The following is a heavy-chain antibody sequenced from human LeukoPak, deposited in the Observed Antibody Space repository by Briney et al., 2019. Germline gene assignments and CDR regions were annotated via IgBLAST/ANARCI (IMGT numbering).Heavy chain of an antibody. CDR1: GFTLSDHW. CDR3: VKGGHKLDIETTHYYYGLDV. CDR2: IESDASRT. Sequence: PGGSLRLSCVASGFTLSDHWMYWVRQGPGKRLAHVSRIESDASRTTYADSVKGRFTISRDDAKNTMYLQMNSLRAEDTAVYYCVKGGHKLDIETTHYYYGLDVWGQGTTVAVSS. D-gene: IGHD5-12*01. J-gene: IGHJ6*02. V-gene: IGHV3-74*03.